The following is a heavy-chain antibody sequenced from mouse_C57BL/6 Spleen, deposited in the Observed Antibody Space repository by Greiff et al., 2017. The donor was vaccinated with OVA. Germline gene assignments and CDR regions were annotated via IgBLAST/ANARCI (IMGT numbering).Heavy chain of an antibody. CDR2: ISSGSSTI. CDR3: ARKRELGRDYYAMDY. CDR1: GFTFSDYG. V-gene: IGHV5-17*01. J-gene: IGHJ4*01. Sequence: EVQLVESGGGLVKPGGSLKLSCAASGFTFSDYGMHWVRQAPEKGLEWVAYISSGSSTIYYADTVKGRFTISRDNAKNTLFLLMTSLRSEDTAMYYCARKRELGRDYYAMDYWGQGTSVTVSS.